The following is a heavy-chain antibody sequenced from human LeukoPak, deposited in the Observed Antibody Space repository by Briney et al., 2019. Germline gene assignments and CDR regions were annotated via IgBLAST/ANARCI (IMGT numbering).Heavy chain of an antibody. CDR3: ARGRVSYSSGWYFDY. D-gene: IGHD6-19*01. CDR1: GYTFTSYG. V-gene: IGHV1-18*04. J-gene: IGHJ4*02. CDR2: ISAYNGNT. Sequence: GASVKVSCKASGYTFTSYGISWVRQAPGQGLEWMGWISAYNGNTNYAQKLQGRVTMTTDTSTSTAYMELRSLRSDDTAVYYCARGRVSYSSGWYFDYWGQGTLVTVSS.